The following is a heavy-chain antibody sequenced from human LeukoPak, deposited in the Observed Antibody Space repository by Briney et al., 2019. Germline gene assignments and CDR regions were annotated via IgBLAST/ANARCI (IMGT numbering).Heavy chain of an antibody. CDR2: IYHSGST. CDR1: GGSISSGEFY. CDR3: AGXXXXXXYXGN. V-gene: IGHV4-30-4*01. J-gene: IGHJ4*02. Sequence: SQTLSLTCSVSGGSISSGEFYWSWIRQPPGKGLEWIGYIYHSGSTYYNSSLKSRLIISVDTSKNDFSLKLNSVTAADTAVYYCAGXXXXXXYXGNWXXGTLVTV.